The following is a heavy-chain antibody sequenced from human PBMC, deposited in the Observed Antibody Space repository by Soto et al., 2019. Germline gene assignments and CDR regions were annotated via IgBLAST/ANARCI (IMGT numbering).Heavy chain of an antibody. D-gene: IGHD3-22*01. CDR3: ARSSDYYDSSGYEFDY. Sequence: QPGGSLRLSCAASGFTFSSYAMHWVRQAPGKGLEYVSAISSNGGSTYYADSVKGRFTISRDNSKNTLYLQMGSLRAEDMAVYYCARSSDYYDSSGYEFDYWGQGTLVTVSS. V-gene: IGHV3-64*02. CDR1: GFTFSSYA. CDR2: ISSNGGST. J-gene: IGHJ4*02.